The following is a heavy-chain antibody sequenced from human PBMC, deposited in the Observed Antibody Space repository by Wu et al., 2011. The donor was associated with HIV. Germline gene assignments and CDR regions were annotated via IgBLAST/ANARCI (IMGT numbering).Heavy chain of an antibody. CDR1: GYTFTTYD. CDR2: MKSNSGNT. D-gene: IGHD3-22*01. Sequence: QVQLVQSGAEVKKPGASVKVSCKASGYTFTTYDINWVRQTIGQGLEWMGWMKSNSGNTKYAQKFQGRVTLTRNTSINTAYMELSSLRSEDTAVYYCARGIPYYYDSSGYSSTPYYFDYWGQGTLVTVSS. CDR3: ARGIPYYYDSSGYSSTPYYFDY. J-gene: IGHJ4*02. V-gene: IGHV1-8*03.